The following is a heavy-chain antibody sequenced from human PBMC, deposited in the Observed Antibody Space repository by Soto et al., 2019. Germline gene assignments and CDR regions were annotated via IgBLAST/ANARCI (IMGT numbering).Heavy chain of an antibody. V-gene: IGHV1-69*13. CDR3: ARDRIAAALLNYYGMEV. CDR1: GGSFSLYA. Sequence: SGKGSCKASGGSFSLYAISWVRQAPGQGLEWMGGLIPSLGTVNYAQTFQGRVSISADETTNTAYMELTRLRSEDTAVYYCARDRIAAALLNYYGMEVWGQGTTVTVSS. J-gene: IGHJ6*02. D-gene: IGHD6-13*01. CDR2: LIPSLGTV.